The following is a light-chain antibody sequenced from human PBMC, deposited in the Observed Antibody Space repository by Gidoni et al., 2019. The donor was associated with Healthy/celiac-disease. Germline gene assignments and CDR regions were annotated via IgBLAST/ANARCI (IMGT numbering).Light chain of an antibody. CDR3: QVWDSSSDPPYV. J-gene: IGLJ1*01. V-gene: IGLV3-21*02. CDR2: DDS. Sequence: SDVLTQPHSVSGAPGQTARITCGGNNIGRKIVHWYQQKPGQAPGLVVYDDSDRPSGIPARFSGSNSGNTATLTISRVEAGDEADYYCQVWDSSSDPPYVFGTGTKVTVL. CDR1: NIGRKI.